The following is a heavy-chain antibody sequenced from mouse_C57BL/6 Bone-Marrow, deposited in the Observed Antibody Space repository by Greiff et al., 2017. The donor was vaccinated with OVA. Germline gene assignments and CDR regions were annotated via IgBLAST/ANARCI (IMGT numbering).Heavy chain of an antibody. CDR2: IYPGGGYT. CDR3: ARRSYYDYDDWYFDV. CDR1: GYTFTNYW. V-gene: IGHV1-63*01. D-gene: IGHD2-4*01. J-gene: IGHJ1*03. Sequence: QVQLQQSGAELVRPGTSVKMSCKASGYTFTNYWIGWAKQRPGHGLEWIGDIYPGGGYTNYNEKFKGKATLTADKSSSTAYMQFSSLTSEDSAIYYCARRSYYDYDDWYFDVWGTGTTVTVSS.